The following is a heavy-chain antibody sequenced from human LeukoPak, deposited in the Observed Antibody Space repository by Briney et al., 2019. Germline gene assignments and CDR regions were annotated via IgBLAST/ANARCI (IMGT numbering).Heavy chain of an antibody. CDR2: IIPILGIA. V-gene: IGHV1-69*04. Sequence: SVKVSCTASGGTFSSYAISWVRQAPGQGLEWMGRIIPILGIANYAQKFQGRVTITADKSTSTAYMELSSLRSEDTAVYYCASATAMVTAFDYWGQGTLVTVSS. CDR3: ASATAMVTAFDY. CDR1: GGTFSSYA. D-gene: IGHD5-18*01. J-gene: IGHJ4*02.